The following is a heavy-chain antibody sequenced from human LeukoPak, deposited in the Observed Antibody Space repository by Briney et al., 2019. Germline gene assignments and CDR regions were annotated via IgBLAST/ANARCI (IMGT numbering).Heavy chain of an antibody. CDR1: GGSISSYY. V-gene: IGHV4-4*09. CDR3: ARSYYDFWSGYSAFDI. Sequence: SETLSLTCTVSGGSISSYYWSWIRQPPGKGLEWIGYIYTSGSTNYNPSLKSRVTISVDTSKNQFSLKLSSVTAADTAVYYCARSYYDFWSGYSAFDIWGQGTMVTVSS. J-gene: IGHJ3*02. CDR2: IYTSGST. D-gene: IGHD3-3*01.